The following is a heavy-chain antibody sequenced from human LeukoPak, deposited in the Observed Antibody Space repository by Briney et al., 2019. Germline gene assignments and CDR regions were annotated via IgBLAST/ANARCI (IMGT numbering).Heavy chain of an antibody. D-gene: IGHD6-13*01. Sequence: SETLSLTCAVYGGSFSGYYWSWIRQPPGKGLEWIGEINHSGSTNYNPSLKSRVTISVDTSKNQFSLKLSSVTAADTAVYYCARSPEAAGVRFDYWGQGTVGTVSS. CDR3: ARSPEAAGVRFDY. CDR2: INHSGST. J-gene: IGHJ4*02. V-gene: IGHV4-34*01. CDR1: GGSFSGYY.